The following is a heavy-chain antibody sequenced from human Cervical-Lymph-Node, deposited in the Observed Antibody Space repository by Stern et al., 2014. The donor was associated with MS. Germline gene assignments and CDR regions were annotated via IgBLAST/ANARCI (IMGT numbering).Heavy chain of an antibody. D-gene: IGHD2/OR15-2a*01. V-gene: IGHV3-23*04. J-gene: IGHJ4*02. CDR3: ARSWATYHASRGFHAPQDFFDF. CDR1: GYTFSNHA. CDR2: IYPSATTT. Sequence: EVQLVESGGGLKQPGGSVRFSCEASGYTFSNHAMNWVRQSPGQGLEWVATIYPSATTTNYADTVQGRFSVSRDYSKNILYLQMNGLRYEDTAVYYCARSWATYHASRGFHAPQDFFDFWGQGALITVSP.